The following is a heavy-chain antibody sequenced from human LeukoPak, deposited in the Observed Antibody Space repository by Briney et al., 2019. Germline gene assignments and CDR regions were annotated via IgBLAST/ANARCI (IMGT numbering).Heavy chain of an antibody. CDR1: GGSISSGSYY. D-gene: IGHD3-22*01. Sequence: SETLSLTCTVSGGSISSGSYYWSWIRQPAGKGLEWIGRIYTSGSTNYNPSLKSRVTISVDTSKNQFSLKLSSVTAADTAVYYCARASLYYGSSGYAFDIWGQGTMVTVSS. CDR2: IYTSGST. V-gene: IGHV4-61*02. CDR3: ARASLYYGSSGYAFDI. J-gene: IGHJ3*02.